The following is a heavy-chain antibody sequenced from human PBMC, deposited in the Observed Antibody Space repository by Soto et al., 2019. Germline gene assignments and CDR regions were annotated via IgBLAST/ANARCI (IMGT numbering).Heavy chain of an antibody. V-gene: IGHV4-59*02. CDR1: GGSVSSYY. CDR2: IYYSGST. CDR3: ARDRGWYSGSYFWFDP. J-gene: IGHJ5*02. Sequence: ETLSLTCTVSGGSVSSYYWSWIRQPPGKGLEWIGYIYYSGSTNYNPSLKSRVTISVDTSKNQFSLKLSSVTAADTAVYYCARDRGWYSGSYFWFDPWGQGTLVTVSS. D-gene: IGHD1-26*01.